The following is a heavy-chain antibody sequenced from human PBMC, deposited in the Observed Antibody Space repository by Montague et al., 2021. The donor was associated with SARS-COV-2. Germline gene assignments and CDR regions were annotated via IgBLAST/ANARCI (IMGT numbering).Heavy chain of an antibody. D-gene: IGHD4-23*01. CDR2: INRSGSKT. Sequence: SLRLSCAASGFTFSNYAMTWVRQAPGKGLEWVSDINRSGSKTYYTDSVKGRFTISRDNSKNTLYLQMNSLRGEDTAVYYCATDPGGFDIWGQGTMVTVSS. J-gene: IGHJ3*02. CDR1: GFTFSNYA. CDR3: ATDPGGFDI. V-gene: IGHV3-23*05.